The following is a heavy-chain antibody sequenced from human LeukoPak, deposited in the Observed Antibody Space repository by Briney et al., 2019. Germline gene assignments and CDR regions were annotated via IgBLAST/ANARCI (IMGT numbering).Heavy chain of an antibody. CDR1: GGSFSGYY. CDR2: INHSGST. V-gene: IGHV4-34*01. Sequence: SETLSLTCAVYGGSFSGYYWSWIRQPPGEGLEWIGEINHSGSTNYNPSLKSRVTISVDTSKNQFSLKLSSVTAADTAVYYCVISQTWNPYYYGMDVWGQGTTVTVSS. J-gene: IGHJ6*02. CDR3: VISQTWNPYYYGMDV. D-gene: IGHD1-1*01.